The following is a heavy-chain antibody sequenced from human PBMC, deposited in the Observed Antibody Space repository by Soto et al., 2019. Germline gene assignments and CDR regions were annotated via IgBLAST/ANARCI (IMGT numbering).Heavy chain of an antibody. V-gene: IGHV3-23*01. D-gene: IGHD1-1*01. J-gene: IGHJ5*01. CDR3: AKDSGNTGTTSTHDS. CDR2: ISGSGGST. CDR1: GFTFSSYA. Sequence: GGSLRLSCAASGFTFSSYAMSWVRQAPGKGLEWVSAISGSGGSTYYADSVKGRFTISRDNSKNTLYLQMNSLRAEDTAVYYCAKDSGNTGTTSTHDSWGQGNLVTVSS.